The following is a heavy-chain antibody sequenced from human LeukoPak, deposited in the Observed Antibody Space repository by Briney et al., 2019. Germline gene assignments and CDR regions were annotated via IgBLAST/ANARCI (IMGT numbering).Heavy chain of an antibody. D-gene: IGHD3-10*01. CDR2: ISSYNGNT. Sequence: ASVKVSCKPSGYTFTSYGINWMRQAPAQGLEWMGWISSYNGNTNYAQKLQGRVTMTTDTSASTAYMELRSLRSEDTAVYYCATGLWFGKYLDVWGKGTTVTISS. CDR1: GYTFTSYG. V-gene: IGHV1-18*01. CDR3: ATGLWFGKYLDV. J-gene: IGHJ6*04.